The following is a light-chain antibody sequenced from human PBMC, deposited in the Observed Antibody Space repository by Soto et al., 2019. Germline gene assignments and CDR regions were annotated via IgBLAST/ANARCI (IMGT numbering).Light chain of an antibody. CDR2: DTD. CDR3: ATWDSGLRAVV. Sequence: QSVLTQPPSVSAAPGQKVAISCSGSTSNIGNNYVSWYQQLPEKAPKLLIYDTDKRPSGIPDRFSASKSGTSATLGITGLQTGDEAEYYCATWDSGLRAVVFGGGTKLTVL. J-gene: IGLJ3*02. CDR1: TSNIGNNY. V-gene: IGLV1-51*01.